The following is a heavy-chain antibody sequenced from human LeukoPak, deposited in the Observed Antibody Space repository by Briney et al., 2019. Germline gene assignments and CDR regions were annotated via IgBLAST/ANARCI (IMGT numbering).Heavy chain of an antibody. CDR2: IYYSGST. CDR3: ARRGAQLNWFDP. V-gene: IGHV4-59*08. Sequence: PSETLSLTCTVSGGSISSYYWSWIRQPPGKGLEWIGYIYYSGSTYYNPSLKSRVTISVDTSKNQFSLKLNSVTAADSAVYYCARRGAQLNWFDPWGQGTLVTVSS. J-gene: IGHJ5*02. D-gene: IGHD2-2*01. CDR1: GGSISSYY.